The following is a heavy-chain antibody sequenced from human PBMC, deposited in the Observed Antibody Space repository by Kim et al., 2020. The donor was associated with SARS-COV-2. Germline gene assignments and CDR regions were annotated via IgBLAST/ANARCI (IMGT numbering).Heavy chain of an antibody. CDR1: GGSISTYY. J-gene: IGHJ6*02. CDR3: ARHKRPYYYYYGMDV. Sequence: SETLSLTCTVSGGSISTYYWSWIRQPPGKGLEWIGYIYYSGSTTYNPSLRSRVTISVDTSKNQFSLKLSSVTAADTAVYYCARHKRPYYYYYGMDVRGQG. CDR2: IYYSGST. D-gene: IGHD6-6*01. V-gene: IGHV4-59*08.